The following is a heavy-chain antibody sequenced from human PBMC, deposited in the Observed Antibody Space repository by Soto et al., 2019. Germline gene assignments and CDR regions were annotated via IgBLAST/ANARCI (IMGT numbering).Heavy chain of an antibody. CDR2: IYYSGST. V-gene: IGHV4-39*01. CDR3: ARWVRGVISNWFDP. J-gene: IGHJ5*02. Sequence: SETLSLTCTVSGGSISSSSYYWGWIRQPPGKGLEWIGSIYYSGSTYYNPSLKSRVTISVDTSKNQFSLKLSSVTAADTAVYYCARWVRGVISNWFDPWGQGTLVTAPQ. D-gene: IGHD3-10*01. CDR1: GGSISSSSYY.